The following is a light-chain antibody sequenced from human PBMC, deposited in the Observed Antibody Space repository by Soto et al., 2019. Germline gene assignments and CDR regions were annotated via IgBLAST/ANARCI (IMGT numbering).Light chain of an antibody. CDR2: EVS. V-gene: IGLV2-8*01. Sequence: QSVVAQPPSPSGAPGQAGTISCSGTSSVIGNYNYVSWYQQHPGKAPKLMIYEVSQRPSGVPDRFSGSKSGNTASLTVSGLQADDEADYYCCSYAGNNKKVFGTGTKVTVL. CDR1: SSVIGNYNY. J-gene: IGLJ1*01. CDR3: CSYAGNNKKV.